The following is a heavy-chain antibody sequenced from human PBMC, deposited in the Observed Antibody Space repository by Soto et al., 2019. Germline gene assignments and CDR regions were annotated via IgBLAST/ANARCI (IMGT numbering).Heavy chain of an antibody. CDR1: GFSFSSFT. V-gene: IGHV3-21*01. CDR2: IDPGSTYI. J-gene: IGHJ6*02. D-gene: IGHD1-20*01. Sequence: EVQLVEYGGGLVKPGGSLRLSCAASGFSFSSFTMNWVRQAPGKGLEWVSCIDPGSTYIYYADSVTGRFTISRDNAKKSVYLQMNSLRAEDTAVYYCARETGSYNWNDGLMDVWGLGTTVTVSS. CDR3: ARETGSYNWNDGLMDV.